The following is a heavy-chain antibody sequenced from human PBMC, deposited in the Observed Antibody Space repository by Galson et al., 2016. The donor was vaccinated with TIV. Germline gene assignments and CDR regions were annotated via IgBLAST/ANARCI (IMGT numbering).Heavy chain of an antibody. V-gene: IGHV1-2*02. J-gene: IGHJ6*02. Sequence: SVKVSCKASGYIFNNYYLHWVRQAPGQGLEWMGWINPDSGVTNYAQRFQGRVTMTGDTSINTAYMELSRLRPDDTAIFFCARGFNYGFDFYYGMDVWGQGTTVTVSS. CDR1: GYIFNNYY. CDR3: ARGFNYGFDFYYGMDV. D-gene: IGHD5-18*01. CDR2: INPDSGVT.